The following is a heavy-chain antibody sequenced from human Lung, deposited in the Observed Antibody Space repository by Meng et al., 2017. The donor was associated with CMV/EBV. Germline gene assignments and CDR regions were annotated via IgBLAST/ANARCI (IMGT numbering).Heavy chain of an antibody. J-gene: IGHJ4*02. CDR2: MTPRNGRV. CDR1: GDTFSKFG. Sequence: CEASGDTFSKFGINWIRQAAGQGLEWMGWMTPRNGRVGYAQKFQGRMTMTADTSINTAYMELRSLRSDDTAVYYCARTVSFGWHDFWGQGTLVTVSS. CDR3: ARTVSFGWHDF. D-gene: IGHD6-19*01. V-gene: IGHV1-8*01.